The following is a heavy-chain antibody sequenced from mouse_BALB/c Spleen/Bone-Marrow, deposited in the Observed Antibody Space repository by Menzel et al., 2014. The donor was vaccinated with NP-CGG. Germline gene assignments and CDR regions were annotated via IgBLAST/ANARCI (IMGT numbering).Heavy chain of an antibody. V-gene: IGHV1-54*01. CDR1: GYAFTNYL. D-gene: IGHD4-1*01. J-gene: IGHJ1*01. Sequence: VKLMESGAELVRPGTSVKVSCKASGYAFTNYLIEWVKQRPGQGLEWIGVINPGSGGTNYNEKFKGEATLTADKSSSTAYMQLSSLTSDDSAVYFCARELGRWYFDVWGAGTTVTVSS. CDR3: ARELGRWYFDV. CDR2: INPGSGGT.